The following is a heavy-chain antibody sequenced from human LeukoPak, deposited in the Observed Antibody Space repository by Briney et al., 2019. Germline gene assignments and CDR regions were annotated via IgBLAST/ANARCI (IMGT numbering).Heavy chain of an antibody. D-gene: IGHD3-22*01. Sequence: ASVKVSCKASEYTFSVYHIHWVRQAPGQGLEWMGWINPQRGTTNYAQKFQGRVTMTRDTSISTDYMELSRLRSDDTAVYYCARENYYDSSGTLGYWGQGTLVTVSS. CDR3: ARENYYDSSGTLGY. CDR2: INPQRGTT. J-gene: IGHJ4*02. CDR1: EYTFSVYH. V-gene: IGHV1-2*02.